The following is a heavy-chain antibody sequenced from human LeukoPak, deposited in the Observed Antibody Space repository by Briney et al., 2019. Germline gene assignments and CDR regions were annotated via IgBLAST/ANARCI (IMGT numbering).Heavy chain of an antibody. V-gene: IGHV4-39*07. J-gene: IGHJ6*02. CDR1: GGSISSSSYY. CDR3: AGRYCSSTSCSIHYYYYGMDV. D-gene: IGHD2-2*01. CDR2: IYYSEST. Sequence: SETLSLTCTVSGGSISSSSYYWGWIRQPPGKGLEWIGSIYYSESTYYNPSLKSRVTISVDTSKNQFSLKLSSVTAADTAVYYCAGRYCSSTSCSIHYYYYGMDVWGQGTTVTVSS.